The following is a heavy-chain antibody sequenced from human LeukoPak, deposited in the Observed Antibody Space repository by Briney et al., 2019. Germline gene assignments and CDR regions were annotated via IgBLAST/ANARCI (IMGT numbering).Heavy chain of an antibody. CDR1: GFTFSSYG. J-gene: IGHJ4*02. D-gene: IGHD5-18*01. Sequence: GRSLRLSCAASGFTFSSYGMHWVRQAPGKGLEWVAVIWYDGSNKYYADSVEGRFTISRDNSKNTLYLQMNSLRAEDTAVYYCAKDRYSYGQQFDYWGQGTLVTVSS. V-gene: IGHV3-33*06. CDR2: IWYDGSNK. CDR3: AKDRYSYGQQFDY.